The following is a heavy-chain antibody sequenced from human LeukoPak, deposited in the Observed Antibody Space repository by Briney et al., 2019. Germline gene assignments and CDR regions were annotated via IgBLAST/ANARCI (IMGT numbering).Heavy chain of an antibody. CDR3: ARVEAGIGTVDY. V-gene: IGHV4-30-4*01. Sequence: PSETLSLTCTVSGGSISSGDYYWSWIRQPPGKGLEWIGYIYYSGSTYYNPSLKSRVTISVDTSKNQFSLKLSSVTAADTAVYYCARVEAGIGTVDYWGQGTLVTVSS. J-gene: IGHJ4*02. CDR2: IYYSGST. CDR1: GGSISSGDYY. D-gene: IGHD6-13*01.